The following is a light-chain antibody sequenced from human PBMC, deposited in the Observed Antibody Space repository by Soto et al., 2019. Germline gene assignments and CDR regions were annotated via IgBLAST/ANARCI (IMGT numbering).Light chain of an antibody. Sequence: EIVLTQSPATLSLSPGERATLSCRASQSVSSYLAWYQQKPGQAPRLLIYDAFNRATGIPARFSGSGSGTDFTLTISSLEPEDFAVYYCQQRNTWPPITFGQGTRLEIK. CDR2: DAF. CDR1: QSVSSY. CDR3: QQRNTWPPIT. J-gene: IGKJ5*01. V-gene: IGKV3-11*01.